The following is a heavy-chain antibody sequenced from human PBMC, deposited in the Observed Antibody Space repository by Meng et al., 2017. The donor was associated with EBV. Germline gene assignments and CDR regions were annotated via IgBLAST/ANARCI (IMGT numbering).Heavy chain of an antibody. D-gene: IGHD5-18*01. J-gene: IGHJ4*02. CDR3: ARADVDTSMVNPKLSFDY. Sequence: QRQLQEPVPGLVKPSETLSLTGTVSGGSISGNNYYWGWIRQPPGKGLEWIGSIHYTGSTYYYPSLKSRVTISGDTSKRQFSLKLSSVTAADTAVYYCARADVDTSMVNPKLSFDYWGQGTLVTVSS. CDR2: IHYTGST. CDR1: GGSISGNNYY. V-gene: IGHV4-39*07.